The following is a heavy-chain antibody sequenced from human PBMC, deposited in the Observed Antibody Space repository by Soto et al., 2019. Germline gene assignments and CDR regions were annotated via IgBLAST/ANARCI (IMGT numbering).Heavy chain of an antibody. CDR3: ARDQDAYYGDSSCFDI. J-gene: IGHJ3*02. CDR2: IIPIFGTA. V-gene: IGHV1-69*01. Sequence: QVQLVQSGAEVKKPGSSVKVSCKASGGTFSSYAISWVRQAPGQGLEWMGGIIPIFGTANYAQKFQGRVTITADESTSTAYMELSSLRSEDTAVYYCARDQDAYYGDSSCFDIWGQGTMVTVSS. D-gene: IGHD3-22*01. CDR1: GGTFSSYA.